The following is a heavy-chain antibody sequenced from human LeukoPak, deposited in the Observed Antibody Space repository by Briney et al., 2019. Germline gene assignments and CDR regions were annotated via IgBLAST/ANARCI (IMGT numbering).Heavy chain of an antibody. CDR1: GGSFSGYY. D-gene: IGHD5-18*01. CDR2: INHSGST. Sequence: PSETLSLTCAVYGGSFSGYYWSWIRQPPGKGLEWIGEINHSGSTNYNPSLKSRVTISVDTSKNQFSLKLSSVTAADTAVYYCARGTRYSYGYFGYWGQGTLVTVSS. CDR3: ARGTRYSYGYFGY. V-gene: IGHV4-34*01. J-gene: IGHJ4*02.